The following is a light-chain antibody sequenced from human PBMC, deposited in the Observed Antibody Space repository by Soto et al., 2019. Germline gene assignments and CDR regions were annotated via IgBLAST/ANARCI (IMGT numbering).Light chain of an antibody. CDR2: KAS. Sequence: DIQMTQSPSTLSASVGDRVTITCRASESISSWLAWYQQKPGKAPNLLIYKASSLQSGVPSRFSCSGSGTEFTLTISSLQPDDFATYYFQQYNSYSLAFGGGTKVEIK. J-gene: IGKJ4*01. V-gene: IGKV1-5*03. CDR1: ESISSW. CDR3: QQYNSYSLA.